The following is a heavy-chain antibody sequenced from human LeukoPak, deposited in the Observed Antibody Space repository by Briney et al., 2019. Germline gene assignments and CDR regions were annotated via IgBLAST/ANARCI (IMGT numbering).Heavy chain of an antibody. D-gene: IGHD1-26*01. V-gene: IGHV1-3*01. J-gene: IGHJ4*02. CDR3: ARDSGSGNNDY. CDR2: ISAGNGNT. Sequence: GASVTVSCKASGDSFTSYAINRVRQATGQRLEWMGWISAGNGNTKYSQNFQGRVTFISNTSATTAFMELSSLRSEDAAVYYCARDSGSGNNDYWGQGTLVTVSS. CDR1: GDSFTSYA.